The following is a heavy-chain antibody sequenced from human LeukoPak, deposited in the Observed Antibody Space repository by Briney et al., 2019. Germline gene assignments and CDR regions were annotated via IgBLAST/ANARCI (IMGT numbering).Heavy chain of an antibody. V-gene: IGHV3-23*01. J-gene: IGHJ5*02. CDR2: ISGSGGST. CDR3: AKSSVGYCSSTSCRTLHARWWSFDP. D-gene: IGHD2-2*01. CDR1: GFTVSGYW. Sequence: GGSLRLSCAASGFTVSGYWMSWVRQAPGKGLEWVSAISGSGGSTYYADSVKGRFTISRDNSKNTLYLQMNSLRAEDTAVYYCAKSSVGYCSSTSCRTLHARWWSFDPWGQGTLVTVSS.